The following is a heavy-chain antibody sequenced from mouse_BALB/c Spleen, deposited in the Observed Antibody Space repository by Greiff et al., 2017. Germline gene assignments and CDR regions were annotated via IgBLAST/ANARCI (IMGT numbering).Heavy chain of an antibody. CDR2: IDPENGDT. D-gene: IGHD2-4*01. CDR1: GFNIKDYY. Sequence: EVKVVESGAELVRSGASVKLSCTASGFNIKDYYMHWVKQRPEQGLEWIGWIDPENGDTEYAPKFQGKATMTADTSSNTAYLQLSSLTSEDTAVYYCTLYDYDVAYWGQGTLVTVSA. CDR3: TLYDYDVAY. J-gene: IGHJ3*01. V-gene: IGHV14-4*02.